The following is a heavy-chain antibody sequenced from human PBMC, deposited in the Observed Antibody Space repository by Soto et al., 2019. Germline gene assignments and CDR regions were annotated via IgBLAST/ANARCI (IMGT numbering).Heavy chain of an antibody. D-gene: IGHD1-26*01. CDR2: ISGSGGST. Sequence: GGSLRLSCAASGFTFSSYAMSWVRQAPGKGLEWVSGISGSGGSTYYADSVKGRFTISRDNSKNTLSLQMNSLRAEDTAIYYCAKDLVILPHDALDIWGQGTMVTVSS. CDR3: AKDLVILPHDALDI. CDR1: GFTFSSYA. V-gene: IGHV3-23*01. J-gene: IGHJ3*02.